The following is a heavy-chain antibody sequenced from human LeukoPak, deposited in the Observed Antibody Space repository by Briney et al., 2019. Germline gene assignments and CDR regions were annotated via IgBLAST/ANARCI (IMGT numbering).Heavy chain of an antibody. V-gene: IGHV3-66*01. CDR2: IDSGGNT. D-gene: IGHD3-22*01. CDR3: AKDRLGALYYYDSSGYYRFDY. CDR1: GFSVSTNY. J-gene: IGHJ4*01. Sequence: GGSLRLSCAASGFSVSTNYMSWVRQAPGKGLEWVSIIDSGGNTQHADSVKGRFSFSSDNSKNTLYLQMNSLRAEDTAVYYCAKDRLGALYYYDSSGYYRFDYWGQGTLVTVSS.